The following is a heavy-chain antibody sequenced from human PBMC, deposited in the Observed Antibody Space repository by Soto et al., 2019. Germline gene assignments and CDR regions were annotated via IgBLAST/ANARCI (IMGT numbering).Heavy chain of an antibody. Sequence: GGSLRLSCAASGFTFSSCGMHWVRQAPGKGLEWVAVIWYDGSNKYYADSVKGRFTISRDNSKNTLYLQMNSLRAEDAAVYYCAREVVPATLHNWFDPWGQGTLVTVS. CDR3: AREVVPATLHNWFDP. CDR2: IWYDGSNK. V-gene: IGHV3-33*01. CDR1: GFTFSSCG. J-gene: IGHJ5*02. D-gene: IGHD2-2*01.